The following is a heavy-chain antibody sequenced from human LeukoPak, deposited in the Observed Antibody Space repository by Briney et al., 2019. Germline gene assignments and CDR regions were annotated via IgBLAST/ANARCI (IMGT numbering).Heavy chain of an antibody. CDR3: ARIDGKYGMDV. CDR1: GGSISSYY. D-gene: IGHD2-21*01. Sequence: PSETLSLTCTVSGGSISSYYWSWIRQPPGKGLEWIGFIIYSGSTNYNPSLKSRVTISVDTSKNQFSLKLSSVTAADTAVCYCARIDGKYGMDVWGQGTTVTVSS. CDR2: IIYSGST. J-gene: IGHJ6*02. V-gene: IGHV4-59*01.